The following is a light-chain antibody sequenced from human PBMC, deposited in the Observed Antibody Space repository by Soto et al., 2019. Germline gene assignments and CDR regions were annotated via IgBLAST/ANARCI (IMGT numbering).Light chain of an antibody. CDR3: QQYGTSPMYT. CDR2: GAS. CDR1: QSVSSSY. V-gene: IGKV3-20*01. J-gene: IGKJ2*01. Sequence: EIVLTQSPGTLSLSPGEGATLSCGASQSVSSSYLAWYQQKPGQAPRLLIYGASSRATGIPDRFSGSASGTDFTLTISRLEPEDFAVYYCQQYGTSPMYTFGQGTKLEIK.